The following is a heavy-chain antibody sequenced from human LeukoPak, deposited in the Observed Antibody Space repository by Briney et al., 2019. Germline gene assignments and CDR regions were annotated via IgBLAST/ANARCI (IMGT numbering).Heavy chain of an antibody. V-gene: IGHV4-39*01. CDR3: ARSRRGPAAAVDY. D-gene: IGHD6-13*01. J-gene: IGHJ4*02. CDR2: IYYGGST. Sequence: SETLSLTCTVSGGSISSNRHYWGWIRQPPGKGLEWIGNIYYGGSTYYNPSLKSRVTISVDTSKNQFSLKLSSVTAADTAVYYCARSRRGPAAAVDYWGQGTLVTVSS. CDR1: GGSISSNRHY.